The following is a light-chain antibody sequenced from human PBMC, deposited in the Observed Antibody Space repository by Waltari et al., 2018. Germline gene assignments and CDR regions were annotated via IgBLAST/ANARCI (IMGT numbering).Light chain of an antibody. J-gene: IGKJ3*01. V-gene: IGKV3D-20*02. Sequence: EIVLTQSPGTLSLSPGDRATLSCRASQSVFSAYLAWYHQKPGQAPRLLIYGASRRAPGIPARFSGSGSGTDFTLTISSLEPEDFAVYYCQHRDHWPPDATFGPGTKVDI. CDR3: QHRDHWPPDAT. CDR2: GAS. CDR1: QSVFSAY.